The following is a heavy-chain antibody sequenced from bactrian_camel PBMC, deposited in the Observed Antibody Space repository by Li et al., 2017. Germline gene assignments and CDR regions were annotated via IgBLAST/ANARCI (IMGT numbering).Heavy chain of an antibody. V-gene: IGHV3-2*01. CDR1: GFTFSENY. Sequence: HVQLVESGGGSVQAGGSLRLSCAASGFTFSENYMNWVRQAPGKGLEWVSGIWDGGTKTQYADSVKGRFTISRDNVKDTTYLQMNNLKPDDTAVYYCAAHEDSGLWWELLQDRSYGYWGQGTQVTVS. J-gene: IGHJ6*01. D-gene: IGHD7*01. CDR2: IWDGGTKT. CDR3: AAHEDSGLWWELLQDRSYGY.